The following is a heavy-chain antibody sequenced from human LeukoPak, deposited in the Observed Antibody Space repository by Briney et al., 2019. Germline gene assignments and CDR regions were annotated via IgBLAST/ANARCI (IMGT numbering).Heavy chain of an antibody. CDR2: INNSGST. Sequence: SETLSLTCAVYGASFSDSYWSWIRQSPEKGLEWIGEINNSGSTSYNPSLNSRVIMSVDRSKNQFSLRLTSVTAADTAVYYCARAGGSVDWYGTIDHWGQGTLVTVSS. D-gene: IGHD3-9*01. CDR3: ARAGGSVDWYGTIDH. CDR1: GASFSDSY. V-gene: IGHV4-34*01. J-gene: IGHJ4*02.